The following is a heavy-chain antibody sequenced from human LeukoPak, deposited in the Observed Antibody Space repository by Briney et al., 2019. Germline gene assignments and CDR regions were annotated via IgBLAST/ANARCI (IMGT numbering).Heavy chain of an antibody. V-gene: IGHV4-39*07. D-gene: IGHD5-24*01. CDR3: VRDRRDGYKYDY. CDR2: IYYSAST. J-gene: IGHJ4*02. CDR1: GVSISGNRYY. Sequence: SETLSLTCGVSGVSISGNRYYCGWIRRPPGRGLEWIGSIYYSASTYYNSSLESRVAISVDTSKNQFSLNLRSVTAADTAVYYCVRDRRDGYKYDYWGQGILVTVSS.